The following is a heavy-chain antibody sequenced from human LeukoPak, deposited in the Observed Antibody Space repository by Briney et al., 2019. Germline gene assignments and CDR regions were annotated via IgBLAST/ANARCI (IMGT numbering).Heavy chain of an antibody. CDR1: GFTFSTYG. CDR3: ARFAGYSSSWPLDY. D-gene: IGHD6-13*01. J-gene: IGHJ4*02. Sequence: GGSLRLSCAASGFTFSTYGMHWVRQAPGKGLEGVAVIWYDGSNKYYADSVKGRFTISRDNSKNTLYLQMNSLRAEDTAVYYCARFAGYSSSWPLDYWGQGTLVTVSP. V-gene: IGHV3-33*01. CDR2: IWYDGSNK.